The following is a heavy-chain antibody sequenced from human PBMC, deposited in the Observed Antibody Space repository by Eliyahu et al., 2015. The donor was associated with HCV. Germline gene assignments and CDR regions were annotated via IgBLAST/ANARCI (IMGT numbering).Heavy chain of an antibody. V-gene: IGHV4-61*02. CDR2: IYTXGST. CDR1: GGSISSGXYY. Sequence: QVQLQESGPGLVKPSQTLSLTCTVSGGSISSGXYYWSWIRXPAGKGLEWIGRIYTXGSTNYNPSLKSRVTISVDTSKNQFSLKLSSVTAADTAVYYCARSVAGPHPIDYWGQGTLVTVSS. J-gene: IGHJ4*02. D-gene: IGHD6-19*01. CDR3: ARSVAGPHPIDY.